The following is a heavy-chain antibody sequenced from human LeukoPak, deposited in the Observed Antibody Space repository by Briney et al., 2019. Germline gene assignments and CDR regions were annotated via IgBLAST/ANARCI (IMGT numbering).Heavy chain of an antibody. Sequence: ASVKVSCKASGYTFTRYGISWVRQAPGQGLEWMGWISGYSGNTKYVEKLQGRVIMTTDRSTTTAYMELRSLRSDDTAVYYCARGDDAFDIWGQGTMVTVSS. V-gene: IGHV1-18*01. CDR1: GYTFTRYG. CDR2: ISGYSGNT. J-gene: IGHJ3*02. CDR3: ARGDDAFDI.